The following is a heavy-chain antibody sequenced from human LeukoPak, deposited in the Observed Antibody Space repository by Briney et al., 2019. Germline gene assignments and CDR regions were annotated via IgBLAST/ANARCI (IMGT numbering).Heavy chain of an antibody. CDR3: ARRATFYYYSSGYYYPFDY. J-gene: IGHJ4*02. Sequence: SETLSLTCAVSGGSVSSSSYSWGWIRQPPGKGLEWIGTIYYSGSTYYNPSLKSRVTISVDASQNQFSLKLSSVTAADTAVYYCARRATFYYYSSGYYYPFDYWGQRVMVTVSS. CDR1: GGSVSSSSYS. V-gene: IGHV4-39*01. D-gene: IGHD3-22*01. CDR2: IYYSGST.